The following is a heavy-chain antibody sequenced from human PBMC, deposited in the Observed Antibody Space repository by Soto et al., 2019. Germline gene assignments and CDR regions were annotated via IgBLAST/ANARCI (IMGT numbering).Heavy chain of an antibody. J-gene: IGHJ4*02. CDR3: TRDPEMIVGSGWYGGTDY. CDR1: GYTFTSYY. D-gene: IGHD6-19*01. V-gene: IGHV1-46*03. Sequence: ASVKVSCKASGYTFTSYYIHWVRQAPGQGLEWMGIINPLSGSTAYAQKFQGRVTLTRDTSTNTVSMELNSLKTEDTAVYYCTRDPEMIVGSGWYGGTDYWGQGTLVTVSS. CDR2: INPLSGST.